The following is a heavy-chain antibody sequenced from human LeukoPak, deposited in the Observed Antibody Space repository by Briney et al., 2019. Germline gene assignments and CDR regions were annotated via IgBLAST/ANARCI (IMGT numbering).Heavy chain of an antibody. D-gene: IGHD3-22*01. V-gene: IGHV3-30-3*01. Sequence: GGSLRLSCAASGXTFSGYAMHWVRQAPGKGLEWVAGISYDGVNKYYTDSVKGRFTISRSNSKNTLYLQMNSLRPEDTAVYYCARSGNYYDSSGSSGYFDYWGQGTLVTVSS. CDR3: ARSGNYYDSSGSSGYFDY. CDR1: GXTFSGYA. CDR2: ISYDGVNK. J-gene: IGHJ4*02.